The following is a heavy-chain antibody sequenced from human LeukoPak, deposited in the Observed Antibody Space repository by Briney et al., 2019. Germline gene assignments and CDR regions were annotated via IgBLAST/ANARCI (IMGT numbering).Heavy chain of an antibody. CDR3: ARGLERTGYYYYGMDV. J-gene: IGHJ6*02. Sequence: GESLKISCKGSGYSFTSYWIGWVRQMPGKGLEWMGIIYPGDSDTRCSPSFQGQVTISADKSISTAYLQWSSLKASDTAMYYCARGLERTGYYYYGMDVWGQGTTVTVSS. V-gene: IGHV5-51*01. D-gene: IGHD3-22*01. CDR1: GYSFTSYW. CDR2: IYPGDSDT.